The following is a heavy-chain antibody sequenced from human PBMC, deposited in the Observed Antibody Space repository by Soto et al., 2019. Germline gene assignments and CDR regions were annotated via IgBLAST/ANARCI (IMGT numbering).Heavy chain of an antibody. CDR1: GYTFTGYY. D-gene: IGHD6-6*01. CDR2: INPNSGGT. J-gene: IGHJ6*02. V-gene: IGHV1-2*04. CDR3: ARHGWNIAARHENGMDV. Sequence: GASVKVSCKASGYTFTGYYMHWVRQAPGQGLEWMGWINPNSGGTNYAQKFQGWVTMTRDTSISTAYMELSRLRSDDTAVYYCARHGWNIAARHENGMDVWGQGTTVTVSS.